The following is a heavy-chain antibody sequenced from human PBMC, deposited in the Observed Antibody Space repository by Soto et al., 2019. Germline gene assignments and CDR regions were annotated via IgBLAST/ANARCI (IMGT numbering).Heavy chain of an antibody. V-gene: IGHV3-11*01. D-gene: IGHD6-19*01. CDR1: GFTVSGND. CDR3: ACQHSSGWLYFGS. Sequence: QLQLLESGGDLVKPGGSLRLSCAASGFTVSGNDLSWIRQAPGKGLEWGSSIGSSGRAIYYADSVKGRFTISRDNTKDSLSLHRRSLRAEDTDIYYCACQHSSGWLYFGSWAQRTLVSVSS. CDR2: IGSSGRAI. J-gene: IGHJ4*02.